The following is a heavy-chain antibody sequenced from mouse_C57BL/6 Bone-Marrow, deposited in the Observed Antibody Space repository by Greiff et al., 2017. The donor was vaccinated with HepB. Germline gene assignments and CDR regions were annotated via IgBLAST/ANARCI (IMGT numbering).Heavy chain of an antibody. CDR1: GFNIKYYY. CDR3: ATMVTTIDY. J-gene: IGHJ2*01. V-gene: IGHV14-2*01. CDR2: IDPEDGET. Sequence: EVQLQQSGAELVKPGASVKLSCTASGFNIKYYYMHWVKQRTEQGLEWIGRIDPEDGETQYAQKFQGKATITADTSSNTAYLQLSSLTSEDTAVYYCATMVTTIDYWGQGTTLTVSS. D-gene: IGHD2-2*01.